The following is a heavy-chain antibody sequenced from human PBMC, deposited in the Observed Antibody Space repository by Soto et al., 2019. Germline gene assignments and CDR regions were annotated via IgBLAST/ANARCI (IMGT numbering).Heavy chain of an antibody. J-gene: IGHJ4*02. CDR3: ARSYFDGTGFYLYCFNF. CDR1: GGTFTNHA. Sequence: QMQLVQSGAEVQKPGSSVKVSCRASGGTFTNHAINWVRQAPGHGLEWLGGIIPIFGKTNYAQKFQDRVTITADRSTTTVYMDLASLTSEDTAVYYCARSYFDGTGFYLYCFNFWGQGTLVTVSS. D-gene: IGHD3-9*01. CDR2: IIPIFGKT. V-gene: IGHV1-69*06.